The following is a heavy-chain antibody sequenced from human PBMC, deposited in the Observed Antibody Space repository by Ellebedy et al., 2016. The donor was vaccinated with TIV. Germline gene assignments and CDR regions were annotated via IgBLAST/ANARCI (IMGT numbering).Heavy chain of an antibody. V-gene: IGHV3-33*01. CDR2: IWYDGGNK. D-gene: IGHD2-21*02. Sequence: PGGSLRLSCEASGFIFSNFGMHWVRQSPGKGLEWVAFIWYDGGNKYYVDSVKGRFTISRDNSKNTLYLQMNNLGAEDTAVYYCARNRHVDRGDCLDYWGQGVLVTVSS. CDR1: GFIFSNFG. CDR3: ARNRHVDRGDCLDY. J-gene: IGHJ4*02.